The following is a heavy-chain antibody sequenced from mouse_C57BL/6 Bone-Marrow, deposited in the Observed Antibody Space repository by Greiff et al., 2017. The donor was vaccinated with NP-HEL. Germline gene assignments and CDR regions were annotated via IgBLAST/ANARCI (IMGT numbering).Heavy chain of an antibody. D-gene: IGHD1-1*01. CDR2: IWTGGGT. CDR3: ARLEGKYYSSLWYFDV. V-gene: IGHV2-9-1*01. CDR1: GFSLTSYA. J-gene: IGHJ1*03. Sequence: VKLVESGPGLVAPSQSLSITCTVSGFSLTSYAISWVRQPPGKGLEWLGVIWTGGGTNYNSALKSRLSISKDNSKSQVFLKMNRLQTDDTARYYCARLEGKYYSSLWYFDVWGTGTTVTVSS.